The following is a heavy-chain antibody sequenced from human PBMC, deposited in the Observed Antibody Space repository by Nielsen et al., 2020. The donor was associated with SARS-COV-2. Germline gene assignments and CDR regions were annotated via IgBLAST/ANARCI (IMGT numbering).Heavy chain of an antibody. J-gene: IGHJ6*03. V-gene: IGHV3-23*01. CDR1: GFTFNIYA. D-gene: IGHD6-19*01. CDR2: VSSSGGST. Sequence: GESLKISCAASGFTFNIYAMAWVRRAPGRGLQWVTGVSSSGGSTYYTDSVKGRFTISRDNSKNTLYLEMHSLRVEDTAVYYCARGSGWPEYYYYYMDVWGKGTTVTVSS. CDR3: ARGSGWPEYYYYYMDV.